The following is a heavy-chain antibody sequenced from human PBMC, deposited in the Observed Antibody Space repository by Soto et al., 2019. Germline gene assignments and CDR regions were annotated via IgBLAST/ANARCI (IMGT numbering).Heavy chain of an antibody. CDR1: GGSVNSDSYY. Sequence: QVQLQESGPRLVQPSETLSLTCSVSGGSVNSDSYYWSWIRQPPGAGLEWIGYIYFSGTTNYNPSLESRVTILVDSSKNQFSLKLSSVTAADTAVYYCARSPGSGDYVDYWGQGTLVAVSS. CDR2: IYFSGTT. V-gene: IGHV4-61*01. D-gene: IGHD4-17*01. J-gene: IGHJ4*02. CDR3: ARSPGSGDYVDY.